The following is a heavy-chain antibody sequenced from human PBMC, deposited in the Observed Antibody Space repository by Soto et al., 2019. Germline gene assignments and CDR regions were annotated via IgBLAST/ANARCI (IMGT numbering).Heavy chain of an antibody. J-gene: IGHJ6*02. CDR2: ISYEGSNT. CDR3: ARVTPGNNLYYFSGLDF. Sequence: VGSLRLSCVASGFTFDTYGIHWVRQAPGKGLQWVALISYEGSNTYYADSVRGRFTISRDNSKNTLYLQMNTLRPEDTGLYYCARVTPGNNLYYFSGLDFWGQGTSVTVSS. CDR1: GFTFDTYG. D-gene: IGHD1-1*01. V-gene: IGHV3-30-3*01.